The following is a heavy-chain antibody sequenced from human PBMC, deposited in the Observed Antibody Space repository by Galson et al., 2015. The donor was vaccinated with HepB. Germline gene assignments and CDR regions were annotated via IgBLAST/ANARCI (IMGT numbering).Heavy chain of an antibody. CDR2: IYPGDSDT. Sequence: SGAEVKKPGESLKISCKGSGSSFTDYWIGWVRQMPGKGLEWMGIIYPGDSDTRYSPSFQGQVTISADKSITTAYLQWSNLQASDTAMYYCATSYHSSGPWAFDIWGQGTMVTVSS. CDR3: ATSYHSSGPWAFDI. D-gene: IGHD3-22*01. CDR1: GSSFTDYW. J-gene: IGHJ3*02. V-gene: IGHV5-51*01.